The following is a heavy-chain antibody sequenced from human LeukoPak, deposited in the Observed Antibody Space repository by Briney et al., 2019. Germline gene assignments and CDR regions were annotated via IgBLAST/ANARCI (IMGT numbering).Heavy chain of an antibody. V-gene: IGHV3-74*01. Sequence: GGSLRLSCAASGFTFNVYWIHWIRQAPGKGLVCASRINSDGSSTIYADSVKGRFTISRDNPRNTAYLQMNSLRAEDTAMYYCAREVILAGTSVFDSWGQGTLVTVSS. J-gene: IGHJ4*01. D-gene: IGHD6-19*01. CDR3: AREVILAGTSVFDS. CDR1: GFTFNVYW. CDR2: INSDGSST.